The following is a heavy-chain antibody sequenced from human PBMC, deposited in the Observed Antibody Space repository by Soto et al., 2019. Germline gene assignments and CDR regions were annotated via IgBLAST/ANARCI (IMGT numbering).Heavy chain of an antibody. CDR3: ARGRYCLTGRCFPNWFDS. J-gene: IGHJ5*01. Sequence: SETLSLTCSVSGDSISNLDYFWAWIRQPPGQTLEYIGYIYKSATTYYNPSFESRVAISVDTSKSQFSLNVTSVTAADTAVYFCARGRYCLTGRCFPNWFDSWGQGALVTVSS. CDR2: IYKSATT. D-gene: IGHD7-27*01. V-gene: IGHV4-30-4*01. CDR1: GDSISNLDYF.